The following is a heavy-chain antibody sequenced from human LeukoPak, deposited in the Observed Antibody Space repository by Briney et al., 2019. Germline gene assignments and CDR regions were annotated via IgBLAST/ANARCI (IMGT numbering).Heavy chain of an antibody. CDR1: GFTFVSYG. D-gene: IGHD4-23*01. CDR3: AKDAHFLYGGKRDYYFDY. CDR2: IRYDGSDK. V-gene: IGHV3-30*02. Sequence: GGSLRLSCAASGFTFVSYGMHWVRQAPGKGLEWVTFIRYDGSDKDYADSVKGRFTTSRDNSKNTLYLQMNSLRREDTAVYYCAKDAHFLYGGKRDYYFDYWGQGTLVTVSS. J-gene: IGHJ4*02.